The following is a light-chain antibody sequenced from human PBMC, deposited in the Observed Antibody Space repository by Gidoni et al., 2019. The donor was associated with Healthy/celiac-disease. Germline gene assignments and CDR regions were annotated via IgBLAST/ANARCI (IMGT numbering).Light chain of an antibody. Sequence: PAPLSLSPGEKANLSCRASQSVSSYLAWYQQKPGQAPRLLIYDASTRATGIPARFSGSGSGTDFTLTISSLEPEDFAVYYCQQRSNWSITFGQGTRLEIK. CDR3: QQRSNWSIT. J-gene: IGKJ5*01. CDR1: QSVSSY. CDR2: DAS. V-gene: IGKV3-11*01.